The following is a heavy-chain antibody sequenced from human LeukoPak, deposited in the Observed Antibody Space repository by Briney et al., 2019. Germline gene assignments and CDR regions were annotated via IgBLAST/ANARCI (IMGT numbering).Heavy chain of an antibody. J-gene: IGHJ5*02. CDR1: GFAVSSNY. D-gene: IGHD1-26*01. V-gene: IGHV3-53*01. Sequence: GGSLRLSCAASGFAVSSNYVSWVRQAPGKGLEWVSVIYSGGRTYYADSVKGRFTISRDNSKNTLYLQMNSLRAEDTAVYYCARESGSYGWFDPWGQGTLVTVSS. CDR3: ARESGSYGWFDP. CDR2: IYSGGRT.